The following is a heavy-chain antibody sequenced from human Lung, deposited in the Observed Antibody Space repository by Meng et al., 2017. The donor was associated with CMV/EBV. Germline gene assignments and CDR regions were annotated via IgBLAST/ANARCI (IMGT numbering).Heavy chain of an antibody. D-gene: IGHD2-2*01. J-gene: IGHJ4*02. CDR1: GFTFSSYA. Sequence: SXKISXAASGFTFSSYAMHWVRQAPGKGLEWVAVISYDGSNKYYADSVKGRFTISRDNSKNTLYLQMNSLRAEDTAVYYCARTPKDIVVVPADSFYFDYWGQGTLVTVSS. CDR2: ISYDGSNK. V-gene: IGHV3-30-3*01. CDR3: ARTPKDIVVVPADSFYFDY.